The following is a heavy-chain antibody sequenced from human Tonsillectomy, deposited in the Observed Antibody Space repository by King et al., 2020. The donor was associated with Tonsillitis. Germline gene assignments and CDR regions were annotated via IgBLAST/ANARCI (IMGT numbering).Heavy chain of an antibody. CDR3: VKDLRWLVYIFDY. J-gene: IGHJ4*02. CDR2: ISYDGSHK. V-gene: IGHV3-30*18. CDR1: GFSFSTYG. Sequence: VQLVESGGGVVQPGRSLRLSCAASGFSFSTYGMHWVRQAPGKGLEWVAVISYDGSHKYYADSVKGRFTISRDDSKNTLHLQMNSLRTEDTALYYCVKDLRWLVYIFDYWGQGSLVTVSS. D-gene: IGHD4-23*01.